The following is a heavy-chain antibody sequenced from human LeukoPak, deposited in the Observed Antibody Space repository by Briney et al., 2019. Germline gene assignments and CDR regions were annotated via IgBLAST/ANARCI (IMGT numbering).Heavy chain of an antibody. D-gene: IGHD3-10*01. J-gene: IGHJ4*02. V-gene: IGHV3-30*04. CDR1: GFTFSNYA. Sequence: GGSPRLSCSASGFTFSNYAIHWVRQAPGKGLEWVTVISSDGTNTYYADSVRGRFTISRDNSRDTLYLQMNSLRAEDTAVYYCGRDRTGSYYRDPDYWGQGTLVTVSS. CDR2: ISSDGTNT. CDR3: GRDRTGSYYRDPDY.